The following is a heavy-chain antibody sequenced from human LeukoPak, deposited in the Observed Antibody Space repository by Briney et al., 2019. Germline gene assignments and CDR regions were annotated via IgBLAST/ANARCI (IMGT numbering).Heavy chain of an antibody. D-gene: IGHD3-16*01. V-gene: IGHV4-30-4*01. Sequence: PSQTLSLTCTISVGSISSGDYYWSWIRQPPGKGLEWFGYIYYSGSTYYNPSLKSRVTISVDTSKNQFSLKLSSVTAADTAVYYCARVELCYYGMDVWGQGTTVTVSS. CDR1: VGSISSGDYY. J-gene: IGHJ6*02. CDR2: IYYSGST. CDR3: ARVELCYYGMDV.